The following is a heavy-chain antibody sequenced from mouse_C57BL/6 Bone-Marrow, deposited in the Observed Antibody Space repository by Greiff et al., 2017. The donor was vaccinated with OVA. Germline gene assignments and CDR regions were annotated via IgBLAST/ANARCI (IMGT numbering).Heavy chain of an antibody. CDR1: GFTFSSYA. CDR2: ISDGGSYT. V-gene: IGHV5-4*01. J-gene: IGHJ2*01. Sequence: EVQLVESGGGLVKPGGSLKLSCAASGFTFSSYAMSWVRQTPEKRLEWVATISDGGSYTYYPDNVKGRFTISRDNAKNNLYLQMSHLKSEDTAMYYCAREGVTTRYYFDYWGQGTTLTVSS. D-gene: IGHD2-2*01. CDR3: AREGVTTRYYFDY.